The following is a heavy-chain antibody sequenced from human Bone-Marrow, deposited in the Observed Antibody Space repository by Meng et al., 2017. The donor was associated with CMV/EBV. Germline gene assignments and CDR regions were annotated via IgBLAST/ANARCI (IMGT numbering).Heavy chain of an antibody. CDR3: ARGRLDFWSGYHNYYYGMHV. V-gene: IGHV4-39*07. J-gene: IGHJ6*02. CDR2: IYYSGST. D-gene: IGHD3-3*01. CDR1: GGSISSSSYY. Sequence: SETLSLTCTVSGGSISSSSYYWGWIRQPPGKGLEWIGSIYYSGSTYYNPSLKSRVTISVDTSKNQFSLKLSSVTAADTAVYYCARGRLDFWSGYHNYYYGMHVWGQGTTVTVSS.